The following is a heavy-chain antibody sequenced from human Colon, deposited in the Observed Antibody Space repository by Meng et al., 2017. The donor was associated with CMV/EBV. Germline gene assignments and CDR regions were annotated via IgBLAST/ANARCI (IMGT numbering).Heavy chain of an antibody. J-gene: IGHJ4*02. CDR1: GYTFTSYD. CDR2: MNPNSGNT. V-gene: IGHV1-8*01. CDR3: ARENSGYDNRRGFDY. Sequence: QVQLVQSGAEVKKPWASGKVSGKASGYTFTSYDINWVRQATGKGLEWMGWMNPNSGNTGYAQKFQGRVTMTRNTSISTAYMELSGLRSEDTAVYYCARENSGYDNRRGFDYWGQGTLVTVSS. D-gene: IGHD5-12*01.